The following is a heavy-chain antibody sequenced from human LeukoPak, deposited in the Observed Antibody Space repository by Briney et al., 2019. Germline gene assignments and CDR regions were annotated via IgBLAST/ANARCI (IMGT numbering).Heavy chain of an antibody. CDR3: AAGGCYYGAGTDY. Sequence: GGSLRLSCRASGFTFGHYAMSWVRQAPGKGLEWISFIRSTVYGATTEYAASVQGRFTISRDDSKSLAYLQMNSLRTDDTAVYYCAAGGCYYGAGTDYWGQGRLVIVST. D-gene: IGHD3-10*01. CDR1: GFTFGHYA. CDR2: IRSTVYGATT. V-gene: IGHV3-49*04. J-gene: IGHJ4*02.